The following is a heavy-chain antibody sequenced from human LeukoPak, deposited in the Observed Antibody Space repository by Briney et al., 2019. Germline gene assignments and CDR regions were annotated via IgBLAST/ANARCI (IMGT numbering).Heavy chain of an antibody. D-gene: IGHD3-10*01. CDR3: AKTITGSYFRLDY. Sequence: GGSLRLSCAASGFIFSSYAMSWVRQAPGKGLEWVSVISARGGTTYYADSVKGRFTISRDNSKNTLYLQMNSLRAEDTAVYYCAKTITGSYFRLDYWGQGTLVTVSS. CDR1: GFIFSSYA. V-gene: IGHV3-23*01. J-gene: IGHJ4*02. CDR2: ISARGGTT.